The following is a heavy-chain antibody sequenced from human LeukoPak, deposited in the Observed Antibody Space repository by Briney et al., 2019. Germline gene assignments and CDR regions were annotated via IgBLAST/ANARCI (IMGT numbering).Heavy chain of an antibody. J-gene: IGHJ5*02. CDR1: GGSISSYY. CDR3: ARDKLSFGSRYNWFDP. CDR2: IYYTGST. D-gene: IGHD3-16*01. V-gene: IGHV4-59*01. Sequence: SETLSLTCTVSGGSISSYYWSWIRQPPGKGLEWIGYIYYTGSTSYNPSLKSRVTISVDTTKNQFSLKLTSVTAADTAVYYCARDKLSFGSRYNWFDPWGQGSLVTVSS.